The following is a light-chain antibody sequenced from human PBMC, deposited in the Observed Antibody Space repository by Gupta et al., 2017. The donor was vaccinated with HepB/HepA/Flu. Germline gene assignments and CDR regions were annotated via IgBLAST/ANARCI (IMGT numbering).Light chain of an antibody. CDR3: QTWDSSTVE. CDR1: KLGDQY. Sequence: SYELPQPPSVSVSPGQTASITCSGDKLGDQYACWYQQKPGQPPVLVIYQDTKRPAGIPERFSGSNSGNTATLSISGTQPMDEADYYCQTWDSSTVEFGGGTKLTVL. V-gene: IGLV3-1*01. CDR2: QDT. J-gene: IGLJ2*01.